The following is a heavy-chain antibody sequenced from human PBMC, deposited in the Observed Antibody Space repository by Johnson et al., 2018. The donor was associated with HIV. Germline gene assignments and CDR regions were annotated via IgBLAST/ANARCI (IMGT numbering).Heavy chain of an antibody. J-gene: IGHJ3*02. CDR3: ARDGTETGPDDAFDI. CDR1: GFTVSSNY. D-gene: IGHD1-1*01. CDR2: IYSGGST. V-gene: IGHV3-66*03. Sequence: MLLVESGGGLIQPGGSLRLSCAASGFTVSSNYMSWVRQAPGKGLEWVSVIYSGGSTYYADSVKGRFTISRDNSKNTIYLQMNSLRAEDTAMYYCARDGTETGPDDAFDIWGQGTMVTVSS.